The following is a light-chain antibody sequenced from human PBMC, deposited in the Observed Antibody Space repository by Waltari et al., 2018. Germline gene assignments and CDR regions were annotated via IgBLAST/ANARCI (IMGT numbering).Light chain of an antibody. CDR1: TSTIGSSG. J-gene: IGLJ3*02. V-gene: IGLV1-44*01. CDR2: NNN. Sequence: QSVLTQPASASGTPGQSATIPCSGSTSTIGSSGVNWDQPVPGPPPKLLIHNNNQRPSGVPDRSSGSKSGTSASLAISGLQSEDEADYYCATWDDNLKGLFGGGTRLTVL. CDR3: ATWDDNLKGL.